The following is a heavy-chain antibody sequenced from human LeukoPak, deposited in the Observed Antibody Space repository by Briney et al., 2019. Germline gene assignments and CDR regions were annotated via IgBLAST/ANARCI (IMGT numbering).Heavy chain of an antibody. Sequence: PSETLSLTCAVNGGSFSDFYWSWIRQPPGKGLEWIGEINHSGSTNYNPPLKSRVTISLDTSKNQFSLKLSSVTAADTAVYYCARVAGDYDFWSGYYFDYWGQGTLVTVSS. J-gene: IGHJ4*02. CDR2: INHSGST. D-gene: IGHD3-3*01. CDR1: GGSFSDFY. CDR3: ARVAGDYDFWSGYYFDY. V-gene: IGHV4-34*01.